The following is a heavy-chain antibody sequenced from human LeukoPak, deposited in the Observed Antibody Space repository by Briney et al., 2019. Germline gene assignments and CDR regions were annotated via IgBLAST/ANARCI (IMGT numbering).Heavy chain of an antibody. V-gene: IGHV4-59*01. Sequence: SETLSHTCTVSGGSIISYYWSWIRQPPGKGLEWIGYIYYSGSTNYNPSLKSRVTISVDTSKNQFSLKLSSVTAADTAVYYCAREGSGSSGYYSFDYWGQGNVVTVSS. D-gene: IGHD3-22*01. CDR3: AREGSGSSGYYSFDY. J-gene: IGHJ4*02. CDR2: IYYSGST. CDR1: GGSIISYY.